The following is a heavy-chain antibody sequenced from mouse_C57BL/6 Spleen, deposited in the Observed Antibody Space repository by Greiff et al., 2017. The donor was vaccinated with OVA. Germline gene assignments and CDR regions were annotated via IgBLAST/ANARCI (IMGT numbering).Heavy chain of an antibody. CDR3: ARHYYGSRRGYFDY. D-gene: IGHD1-1*01. J-gene: IGHJ2*01. Sequence: EVKLVESGGGLVKPGGSLKLSCAASGFTFSDYGMHWVRQAPEKGLEWVAYISSGSSTIYYADTVKGRFTISRDNAKNTLFLQMTSLRSEDTAMYYCARHYYGSRRGYFDYWGQGTTLTVSS. CDR2: ISSGSSTI. CDR1: GFTFSDYG. V-gene: IGHV5-17*01.